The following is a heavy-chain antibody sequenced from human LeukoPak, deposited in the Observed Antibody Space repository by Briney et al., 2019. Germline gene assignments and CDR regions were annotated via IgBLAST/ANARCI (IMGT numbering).Heavy chain of an antibody. CDR3: ARAFRPALDAFDI. D-gene: IGHD6-6*01. J-gene: IGHJ3*02. CDR2: INHSGST. V-gene: IGHV4-34*01. CDR1: GGSFSGYY. Sequence: SETLSLTCAVYGGSFSGYYWSWIRQPPGKGLEWIGEINHSGSTNYNPSLKSRVTISVDTSKNQFSLKLSSVTAAGTAVYYCARAFRPALDAFDIWGQGTMVTVSS.